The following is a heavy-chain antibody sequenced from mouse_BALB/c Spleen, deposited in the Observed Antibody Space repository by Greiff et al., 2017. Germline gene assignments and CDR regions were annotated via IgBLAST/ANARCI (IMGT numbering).Heavy chain of an antibody. Sequence: EVMLVESGGGLVKPGGSLKLSCAASGFTFSSYTMSWVRQTPEKRLEWVATISSGGSYTYYPDSVKGRFTISRDNAKNTLYLQMSSLKSEDTAMYYCTRDRERAGLGPFAYWGQGTLVTVSA. J-gene: IGHJ3*01. V-gene: IGHV5-6-4*01. CDR1: GFTFSSYT. CDR3: TRDRERAGLGPFAY. D-gene: IGHD4-1*01. CDR2: ISSGGSYT.